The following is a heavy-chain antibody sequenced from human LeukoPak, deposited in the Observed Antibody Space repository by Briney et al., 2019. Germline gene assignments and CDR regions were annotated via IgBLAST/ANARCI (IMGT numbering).Heavy chain of an antibody. CDR1: GYTFTGYY. D-gene: IGHD6-13*01. CDR2: MNPNSGNT. CDR3: ARGHSSSWYQYYYYYMDV. J-gene: IGHJ6*03. Sequence: ASVKVSCKASGYTFTGYYMHWVRQAPGQGLEWMGWMNPNSGNTGYAQKFQGRVTITRNTSISTAYMELSSLRSEDTAVYYCARGHSSSWYQYYYYYMDVWGKGTTVTVSS. V-gene: IGHV1-8*03.